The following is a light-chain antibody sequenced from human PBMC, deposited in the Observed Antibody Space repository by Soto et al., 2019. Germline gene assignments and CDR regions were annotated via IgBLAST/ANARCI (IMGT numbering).Light chain of an antibody. CDR2: SNN. CDR1: SSNIGSNT. CDR3: AAWDDSLNGYV. V-gene: IGLV1-44*01. Sequence: SVLTQTPSASGTPGQRVTISCSGSSSNIGSNTVNWYQQLPGTAPKLLIYSNNQRPSGVPDRFSVSKSGTSASLAISGLQSEDETDYYCAAWDDSLNGYVFGTGTKVTV. J-gene: IGLJ1*01.